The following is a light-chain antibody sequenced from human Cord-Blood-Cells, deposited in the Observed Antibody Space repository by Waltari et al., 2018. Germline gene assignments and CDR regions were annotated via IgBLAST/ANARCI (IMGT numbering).Light chain of an antibody. CDR3: AAWEDSLSGRL. V-gene: IGLV1-47*01. CDR1: SSNIGSNH. J-gene: IGLJ3*02. Sequence: QSVLTQPPSASGTPGQRVTISCSGSSSNIGSNHVYWYQQLQGTAPKLLFYRKNPRPSGVPARFLGSKSATSAPLAISGLRSEDESDYYCAAWEDSLSGRLFGGGTKLTVL. CDR2: RKN.